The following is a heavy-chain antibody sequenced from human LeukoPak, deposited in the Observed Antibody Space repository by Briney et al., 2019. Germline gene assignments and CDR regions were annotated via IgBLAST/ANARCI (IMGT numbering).Heavy chain of an antibody. CDR2: ISAYNGNT. Sequence: ASVKVSCKASGYTFTSYGISWVRQAPGQGLEWMGWISAYNGNTNYAQKLQGRVTMTTDTSTSTAYMELRSLRSDDTAVYYCARAGPITIFGVDIEETLDYWGQGTLVTVSS. J-gene: IGHJ4*02. V-gene: IGHV1-18*01. CDR3: ARAGPITIFGVDIEETLDY. D-gene: IGHD3-3*01. CDR1: GYTFTSYG.